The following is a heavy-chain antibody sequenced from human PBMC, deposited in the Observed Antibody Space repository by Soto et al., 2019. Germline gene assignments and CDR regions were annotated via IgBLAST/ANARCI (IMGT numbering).Heavy chain of an antibody. CDR3: ARADVAVGVDGMDV. D-gene: IGHD6-19*01. V-gene: IGHV3-30-3*01. CDR2: ISYDGSNK. J-gene: IGHJ6*02. CDR1: GFTFSSYA. Sequence: QVQLVESGGGVVQPGRSLRLSCAASGFTFSSYAMHWVRQAPGKGLEWVAVISYDGSNKYYADSVKGRFTISRDNSKNTLYLQMNSLRAEDTAVYYCARADVAVGVDGMDVWGQGTTVTVSS.